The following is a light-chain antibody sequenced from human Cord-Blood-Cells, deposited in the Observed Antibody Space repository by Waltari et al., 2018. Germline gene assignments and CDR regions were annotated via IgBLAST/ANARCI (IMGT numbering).Light chain of an antibody. CDR1: SSDVGRYNL. Sequence: QSALTKPASVSGSPGQSITIYCTGTSSDVGRYNLFSWYQQHPGKAPKLMIYEGSKRPSGVSNLCSGSKSGNTASLTISVLQAEDEADYYCCSYAGSSTLVFGGGTKLTVL. CDR2: EGS. V-gene: IGLV2-23*01. J-gene: IGLJ2*01. CDR3: CSYAGSSTLV.